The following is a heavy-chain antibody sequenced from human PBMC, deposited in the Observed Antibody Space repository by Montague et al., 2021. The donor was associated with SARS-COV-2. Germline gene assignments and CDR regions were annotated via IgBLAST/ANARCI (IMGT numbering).Heavy chain of an antibody. J-gene: IGHJ5*02. V-gene: IGHV3-66*01. Sequence: SLRLSCAAPGFTVSSTYMSWVRQAPGKGLEWISVIYSSGDTYHADSMKDRFTISRDNSKNTVYLQMLILRAEDTAVYYCSGGMFDTWGQGTLVTVSS. CDR1: GFTVSSTY. CDR3: SGGMFDT. CDR2: IYSSGDT.